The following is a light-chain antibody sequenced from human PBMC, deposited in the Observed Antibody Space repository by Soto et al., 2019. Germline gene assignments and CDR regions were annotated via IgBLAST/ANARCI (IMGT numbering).Light chain of an antibody. CDR1: QSISTE. V-gene: IGKV3-15*01. J-gene: IGKJ2*01. CDR2: SAS. Sequence: EIVMTQSPATLSVSPGERATLSCRASQSISTELAWYQQKPGQPPRLLIYSASTRATGVPARFTGSGSVSEFTLNIRGLQSEDFAVYYCQQGHNWPLTFGQGTRLEI. CDR3: QQGHNWPLT.